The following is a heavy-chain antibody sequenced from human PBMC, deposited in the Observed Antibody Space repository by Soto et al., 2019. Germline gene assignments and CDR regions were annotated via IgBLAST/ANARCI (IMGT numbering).Heavy chain of an antibody. CDR2: INPNSGGT. CDR3: ARSSSSSWYGRDYYYGMDV. V-gene: IGHV1-2*02. CDR1: GYTFTGYY. D-gene: IGHD6-13*01. Sequence: QVQLVQSGAEVKKPGASVKVSCKASGYTFTGYYMHWVRQAPGQGLEWMGWINPNSGGTNYAQKFQGRVTMTRDTSISTAYMGLSRLRSDDTAVYYCARSSSSSWYGRDYYYGMDVWGQGTTVTVSS. J-gene: IGHJ6*02.